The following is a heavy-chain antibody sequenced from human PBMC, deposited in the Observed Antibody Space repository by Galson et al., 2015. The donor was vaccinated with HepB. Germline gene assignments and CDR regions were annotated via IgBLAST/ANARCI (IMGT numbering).Heavy chain of an antibody. CDR2: IPGSGDPI. CDR1: GFTLSSYG. J-gene: IGHJ5*02. D-gene: IGHD6-13*01. V-gene: IGHV3-23*01. Sequence: SLRLACAASGFTLSSYGMSWVRQAPGKGLEWVSVIPGSGDPISYGDSVKCRFTISRAIYKNTVYLEMNGLRVEDTGTYYCVKDASSWYGGWFDVWGQGALVPVSS. CDR3: VKDASSWYGGWFDV.